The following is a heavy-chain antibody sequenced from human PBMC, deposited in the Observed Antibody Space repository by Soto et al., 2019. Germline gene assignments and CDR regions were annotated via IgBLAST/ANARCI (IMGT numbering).Heavy chain of an antibody. Sequence: GGSLRLSCAASVFTFSSYSMNWVRQAPGKGLEWVSSISSSRSYIYYADAVKGRFTISRDNAKNSLYLQMNSLRAEVRAVYYCARGNDPTYYYESSGYPRAFDYWGQGTLVTVSS. V-gene: IGHV3-21*01. CDR3: ARGNDPTYYYESSGYPRAFDY. D-gene: IGHD3-22*01. J-gene: IGHJ4*02. CDR1: VFTFSSYS. CDR2: ISSSRSYI.